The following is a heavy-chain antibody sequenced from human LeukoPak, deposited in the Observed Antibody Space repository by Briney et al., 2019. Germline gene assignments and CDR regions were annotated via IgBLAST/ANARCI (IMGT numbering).Heavy chain of an antibody. V-gene: IGHV4-59*01. Sequence: SETLSLTCTVSGGSISSYYWSWIRQPPGKGLEWIGYIYYSGSTNYNPSLKSRVTISVDTSKNQFSLKLSSVTAADTAVYYCAREPSRSRWRNNGWHAFDIWGQGTMVTVSS. CDR3: AREPSRSRWRNNGWHAFDI. D-gene: IGHD6-13*01. J-gene: IGHJ3*02. CDR1: GGSISSYY. CDR2: IYYSGST.